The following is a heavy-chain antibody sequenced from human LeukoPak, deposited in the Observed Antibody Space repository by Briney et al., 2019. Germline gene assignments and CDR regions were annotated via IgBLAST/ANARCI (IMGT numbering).Heavy chain of an antibody. V-gene: IGHV1-2*02. CDR3: ARWVVVVAATGSNWFDP. J-gene: IGHJ5*02. D-gene: IGHD2-15*01. CDR2: INPKNADT. Sequence: ASVNVSCKASGYTFTGHYIHWVRQAPGQGLEWMGWINPKNADTNYGQRFQGRVTMTRDTSTGTVYMELNTLRSDDTAVYYCARWVVVVAATGSNWFDPWGQGTLVTVSS. CDR1: GYTFTGHY.